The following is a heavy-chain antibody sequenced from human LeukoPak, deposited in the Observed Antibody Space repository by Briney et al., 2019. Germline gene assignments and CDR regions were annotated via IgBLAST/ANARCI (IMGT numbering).Heavy chain of an antibody. Sequence: GGSLRLSCAASGFTFSSYEMNWVRQAPGKGLEWVSYISSSGSTIYYADSVKGRFTISRDNAKNSLYLQMNSLRAEDTAVYYCASGGTAIDNWFDPWGQGTLVTVSS. D-gene: IGHD2-21*02. CDR1: GFTFSSYE. J-gene: IGHJ5*02. V-gene: IGHV3-48*03. CDR3: ASGGTAIDNWFDP. CDR2: ISSSGSTI.